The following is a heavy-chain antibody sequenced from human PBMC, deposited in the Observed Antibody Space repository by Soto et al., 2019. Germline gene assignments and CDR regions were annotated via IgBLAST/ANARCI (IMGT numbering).Heavy chain of an antibody. J-gene: IGHJ5*02. CDR2: IFANGHT. CDR1: GGSISEKY. CDR3: VASLAASGLNWLDP. Sequence: SETLSLTCIVSGGSISEKYWNWVRQPPGKGLEWIGLIFANGHTDYNPALKSRVTMSVDASKNQFSLRLTSMTAADTAVYYCVASLAASGLNWLDPWGRGTLVTVSS. D-gene: IGHD6-13*01. V-gene: IGHV4-4*07.